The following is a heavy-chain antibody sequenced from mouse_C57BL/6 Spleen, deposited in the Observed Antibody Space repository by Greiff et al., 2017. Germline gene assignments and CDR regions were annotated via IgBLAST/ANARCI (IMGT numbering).Heavy chain of an antibody. Sequence: QVQLQQSGPGLVQPSQSLSITCTVSGFSFTSYGVHWVRQSPGKGLEWLGVIWSGGSTDYNAAFISSLSISKDNSKSQVFFKMNSLQADDTATYYCAREAWDGGFDYWGQGTTLTVSS. J-gene: IGHJ2*01. CDR2: IWSGGST. D-gene: IGHD4-1*01. CDR3: AREAWDGGFDY. CDR1: GFSFTSYG. V-gene: IGHV2-2*01.